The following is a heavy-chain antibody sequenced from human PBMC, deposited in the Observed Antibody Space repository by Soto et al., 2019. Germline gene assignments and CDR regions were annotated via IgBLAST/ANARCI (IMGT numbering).Heavy chain of an antibody. J-gene: IGHJ4*02. CDR1: GFTFTNAW. CDR3: ATEGIASRPPFDY. Sequence: GSLRLSRAASGFTFTNAWMSWVRQAPGKGLEWVGHIKSRADDGTTDYAAPLKGRFTISRDDSKNMLYLQMNSLKSEDTAVYFCATEGIASRPPFDYWGQGTLVTSPQ. V-gene: IGHV3-15*01. CDR2: IKSRADDGTT. D-gene: IGHD6-13*01.